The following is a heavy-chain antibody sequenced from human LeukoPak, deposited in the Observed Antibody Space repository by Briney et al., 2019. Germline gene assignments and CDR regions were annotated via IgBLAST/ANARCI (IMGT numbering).Heavy chain of an antibody. V-gene: IGHV1-46*01. D-gene: IGHD3-10*01. CDR3: ARVSGSRKTLDY. CDR1: GYTFTSYY. J-gene: IGHJ4*02. Sequence: ASVTVSCTASGYTFTSYYMQWVRQAPGQGVEGRGIINPSGGSTIYAQKFQGRVTMTRDMSTSTVYIELSSLRSEDTAVYYCARVSGSRKTLDYWGQGTLDTVSS. CDR2: INPSGGST.